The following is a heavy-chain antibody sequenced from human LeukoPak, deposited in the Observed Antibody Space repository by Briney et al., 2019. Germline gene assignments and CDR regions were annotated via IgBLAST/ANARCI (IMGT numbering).Heavy chain of an antibody. CDR1: GGSISSYY. CDR3: ARQTGSGLFILP. V-gene: IGHV4-4*07. CDR2: IYTSGSI. D-gene: IGHD3/OR15-3a*01. J-gene: IGHJ4*02. Sequence: PSETLSLTCTVSGGSISSYYWSWIRQPAGKGLEWIGRIYTSGSITYNPSLKSRVSMSVDTSKNQFSLRLTSVTAADTAVYYCARQTGSGLFILPGGQGTLVTVSS.